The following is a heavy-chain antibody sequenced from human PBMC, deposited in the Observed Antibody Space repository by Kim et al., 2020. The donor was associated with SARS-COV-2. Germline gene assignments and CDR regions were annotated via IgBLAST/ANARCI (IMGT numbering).Heavy chain of an antibody. CDR3: ARDQGVGDY. D-gene: IGHD1-26*01. V-gene: IGHV1-3*01. Sequence: ASLKVSCKGSGYTFTTYGMHWVRQAPGQRLEWMGWINVGNGNTKYSEKFQGRVTITRDTSASTAYMELSSLRFEDSAVYYCARDQGVGDYWGQGALVTVSS. J-gene: IGHJ4*02. CDR2: INVGNGNT. CDR1: GYTFTTYG.